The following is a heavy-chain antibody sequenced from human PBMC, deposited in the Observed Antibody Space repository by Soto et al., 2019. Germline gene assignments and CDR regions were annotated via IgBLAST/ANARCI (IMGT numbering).Heavy chain of an antibody. CDR2: IIPIFGTA. CDR1: GGTFSSYA. CDR3: ARDAEDYYGSGKGEYYYYGMDV. V-gene: IGHV1-69*05. Sequence: CKASGGTFSSYAISWVRQAPGQGLEWMGGIIPIFGTANYAQKFQGWVTMTRDTSISTAYMELSRLRSDDTAVYYCARDAEDYYGSGKGEYYYYGMDVWGQGTTVTVSS. J-gene: IGHJ6*02. D-gene: IGHD3-10*01.